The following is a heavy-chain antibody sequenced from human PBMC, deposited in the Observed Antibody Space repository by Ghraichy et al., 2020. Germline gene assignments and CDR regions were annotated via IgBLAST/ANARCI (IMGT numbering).Heavy chain of an antibody. CDR3: ARDRTVIEAVVDAFDI. CDR1: GFTFSSYN. CDR2: ISSSSTYM. D-gene: IGHD3-22*01. J-gene: IGHJ3*02. V-gene: IGHV3-21*01. Sequence: GALRLSCAASGFTFSSYNMNWVRQAPGKGLEWVSSISSSSTYMFYADSVKGRFTISRDNAKNSLSLQMNSLRAEDTAVYYCARDRTVIEAVVDAFDIWGRGTIVSVSS.